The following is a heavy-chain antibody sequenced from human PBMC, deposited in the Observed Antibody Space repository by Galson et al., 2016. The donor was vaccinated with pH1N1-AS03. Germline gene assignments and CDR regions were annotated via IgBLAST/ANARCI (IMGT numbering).Heavy chain of an antibody. CDR2: IYWDDDK. V-gene: IGHV2-5*02. J-gene: IGHJ5*02. CDR1: GFSLSTSGVG. CDR3: AHFLYGDYATWFDP. Sequence: PALVKPTQTLTLTCTFSGFSLSTSGVGVGWIRQPPGKALEWLALIYWDDDKHYSPSLKSRLTITEDTSKNQVVLTMTNMDPVDTATYYCAHFLYGDYATWFDPRGQGNLVTVSS. D-gene: IGHD4-17*01.